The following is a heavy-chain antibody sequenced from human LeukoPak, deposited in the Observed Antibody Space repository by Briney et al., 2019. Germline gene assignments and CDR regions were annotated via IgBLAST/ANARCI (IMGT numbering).Heavy chain of an antibody. CDR1: GGTFSSYA. J-gene: IGHJ4*02. Sequence: SVKVSCKASGGTFSSYAISWVRQAPGQGLEWMGGIIPILGIANYAQKFQGRVTITADKSTSTAYMELSSLRSEDTAVYYCARDPPDYYDSSGHLDYWGQGTLVTVSS. CDR2: IIPILGIA. V-gene: IGHV1-69*10. CDR3: ARDPPDYYDSSGHLDY. D-gene: IGHD3-22*01.